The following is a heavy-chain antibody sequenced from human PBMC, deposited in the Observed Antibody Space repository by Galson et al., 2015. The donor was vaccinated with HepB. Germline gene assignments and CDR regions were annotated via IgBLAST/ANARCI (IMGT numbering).Heavy chain of an antibody. V-gene: IGHV3-7*03. CDR2: IKQDGSEK. D-gene: IGHD5-12*01. CDR1: GFTFSSYW. J-gene: IGHJ5*02. CDR3: ARDSGYDSRNWFGP. Sequence: SLRLSCAASGFTFSSYWMSWVRQAPGKGLEWVANIKQDGSEKYYVDSVKGRFTISRDNAKNSLYLQMNSLRAEDTAVYYCARDSGYDSRNWFGPWGQGTLVTVSS.